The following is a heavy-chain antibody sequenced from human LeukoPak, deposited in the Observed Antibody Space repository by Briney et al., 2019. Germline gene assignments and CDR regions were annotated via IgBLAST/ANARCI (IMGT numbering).Heavy chain of an antibody. CDR1: GGTFSSYA. D-gene: IGHD3-9*01. CDR3: ASPDILTGYYTVADYYYGMDV. J-gene: IGHJ6*02. CDR2: IIPILGIA. V-gene: IGHV1-69*04. Sequence: SVKVSCKASGGTFSSYAISWVRQAPGQGLEWMGRIIPILGIANYAQKFQGRVTITADKSTSTAYMELSSLRSEDTAVYYCASPDILTGYYTVADYYYGMDVWGQGTTDTVSS.